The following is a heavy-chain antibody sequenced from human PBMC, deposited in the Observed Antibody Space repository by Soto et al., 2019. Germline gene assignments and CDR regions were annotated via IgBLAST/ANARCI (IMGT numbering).Heavy chain of an antibody. J-gene: IGHJ5*02. Sequence: SETLSLTCTVSCGSISSYYWSWIRQPPGKGLEWIGYIYYSGSTNYNPSLKSRVTISVDTSKNQFSLKLSSVTAADTAVYYCARDGGNCSSTSCPNWFDPWGQGTLVTVSS. CDR1: CGSISSYY. CDR2: IYYSGST. D-gene: IGHD2-2*01. V-gene: IGHV4-59*01. CDR3: ARDGGNCSSTSCPNWFDP.